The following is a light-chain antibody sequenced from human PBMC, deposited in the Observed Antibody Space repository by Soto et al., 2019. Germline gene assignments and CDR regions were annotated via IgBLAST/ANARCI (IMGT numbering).Light chain of an antibody. J-gene: IGKJ1*01. Sequence: DLVMTQSPLSLPVTPGEPASISCRSSQSLLHYNGYNYLDWYLQKPGQSPQLLIYLGSNRASGVPDRFSGSGSGTDFTLKISRVEAEDVGVYYCMQALQTPRTFGQGTRVEIK. CDR3: MQALQTPRT. CDR2: LGS. V-gene: IGKV2-28*01. CDR1: QSLLHYNGYNY.